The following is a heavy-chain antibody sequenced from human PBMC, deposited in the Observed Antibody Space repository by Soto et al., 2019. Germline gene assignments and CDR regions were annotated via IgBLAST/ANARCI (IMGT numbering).Heavy chain of an antibody. J-gene: IGHJ2*01. CDR2: IYYSGST. D-gene: IGHD2-15*01. Sequence: QVQLQESGPGLVKPSETLSLTCTVSGGSISSYYWSWIRQPPGKGLEWIGYIYYSGSTNHNPSLRRRXXIXVXXSQNQFALKLNSVTAADTAVYYCARVAANYWYFDLWGRGTLVTVSS. CDR3: ARVAANYWYFDL. V-gene: IGHV4-59*01. CDR1: GGSISSYY.